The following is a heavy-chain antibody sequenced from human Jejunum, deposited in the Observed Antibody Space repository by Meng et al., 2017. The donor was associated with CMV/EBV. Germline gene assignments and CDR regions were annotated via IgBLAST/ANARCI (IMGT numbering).Heavy chain of an antibody. Sequence: KGSGYNFINHDINWFRQATGEGREWMGWMNSETGNTGYAQKFQGRVTMTRDTSISTAYMELSSLRSEDTAVYYCARGSGSWGRDWFDPWGQGTLVTVSS. D-gene: IGHD3-10*01. CDR2: MNSETGNT. J-gene: IGHJ5*02. V-gene: IGHV1-8*01. CDR3: ARGSGSWGRDWFDP. CDR1: GYNFINHD.